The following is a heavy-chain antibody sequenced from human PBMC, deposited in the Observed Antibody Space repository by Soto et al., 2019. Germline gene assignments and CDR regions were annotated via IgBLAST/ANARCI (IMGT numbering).Heavy chain of an antibody. CDR1: GFTFSTFS. J-gene: IGHJ4*02. D-gene: IGHD1-26*01. CDR3: ARDMRAVVGVADY. Sequence: EVQLVESGGGLVKPGGSLRLSCAASGFTFSTFSMNWLRQAPGKGLEWVASISSSSAYIYYADSVKGRFTVSRDNAKNAQHLQMNSLRGEDTAMYFCARDMRAVVGVADYWGQGTLVSVSS. CDR2: ISSSSAYI. V-gene: IGHV3-21*01.